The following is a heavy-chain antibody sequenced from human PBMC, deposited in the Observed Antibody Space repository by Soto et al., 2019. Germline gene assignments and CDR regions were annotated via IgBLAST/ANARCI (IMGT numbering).Heavy chain of an antibody. D-gene: IGHD1-26*01. CDR3: ARVNGGVGASFDS. J-gene: IGHJ4*02. Sequence: PSETLSLTCTGSGGFISSYYWSWIRQPPGKGLEWIGFIYYNGYTNYNPSLRSRVTISVDTSKNQFSLKLNSVTAADTAVYYCARVNGGVGASFDSWGQGARVT. V-gene: IGHV4-59*01. CDR1: GGFISSYY. CDR2: IYYNGYT.